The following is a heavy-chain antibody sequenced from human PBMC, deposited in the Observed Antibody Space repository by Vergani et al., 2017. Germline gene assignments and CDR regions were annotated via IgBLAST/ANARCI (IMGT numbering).Heavy chain of an antibody. D-gene: IGHD3-16*01. CDR1: GFTVSSNY. Sequence: EVQLVESGGGLVQPGGSLRFSCAASGFTVSSNYMSWVRQAPGKGLDWVSVIYSGGSTYYADSVKGGFTISRDNSKNTLYLQMNSLRAEDTAVYYCARATRGGVLKFDYWGQGTLVTVSS. V-gene: IGHV3-66*02. CDR3: ARATRGGVLKFDY. J-gene: IGHJ4*02. CDR2: IYSGGST.